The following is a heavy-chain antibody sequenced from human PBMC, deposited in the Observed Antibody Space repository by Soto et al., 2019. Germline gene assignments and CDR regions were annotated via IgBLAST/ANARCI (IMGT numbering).Heavy chain of an antibody. CDR2: ISAYNGNT. CDR1: GYTFTSYG. V-gene: IGHV1-18*01. D-gene: IGHD3-22*01. J-gene: IGHJ4*02. Sequence: VASVKVSCKASGYTFTSYGISWVRQAPGQGLEWMGWISAYNGNTNYAQKLQGRVTMTTDTSTSTAYMELRSLRSDDTAVYYCARVLKLYYYDSSGDFDYWGQGTLVTVSS. CDR3: ARVLKLYYYDSSGDFDY.